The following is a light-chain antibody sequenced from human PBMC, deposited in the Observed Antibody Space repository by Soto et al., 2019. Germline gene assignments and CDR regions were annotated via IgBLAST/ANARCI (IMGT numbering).Light chain of an antibody. V-gene: IGKV2-28*01. Sequence: DIVMTQSPLSLPVTPGEPASISCRSSQSLLHSNGYNYLDWYLQKPGQSPQLLIYLGSNRASGVPDRFSGSGSGTDFTLKISRVDAEDVGVYYCMQALQTPLTIGQGTKVEIK. CDR1: QSLLHSNGYNY. J-gene: IGKJ1*01. CDR2: LGS. CDR3: MQALQTPLT.